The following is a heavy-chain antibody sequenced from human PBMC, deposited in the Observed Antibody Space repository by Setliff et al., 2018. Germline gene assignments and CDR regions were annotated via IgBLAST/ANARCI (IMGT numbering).Heavy chain of an antibody. CDR1: GGSMTSYY. CDR2: IFYSGNT. Sequence: SETLSLTCTVSGGSMTSYYWTWIRQPPGEGLEWIGYIFYSGNTEYNPSLKSRVTISVDTSKSQFPLKLTSVTAADTAVYYCARIRGPTGNCQEAFDIWSEGTMVTVSS. D-gene: IGHD1-1*01. CDR3: ARIRGPTGNCQEAFDI. J-gene: IGHJ3*02. V-gene: IGHV4-59*01.